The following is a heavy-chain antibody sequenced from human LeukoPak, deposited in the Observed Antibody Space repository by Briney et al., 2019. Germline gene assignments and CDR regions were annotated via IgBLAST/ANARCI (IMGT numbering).Heavy chain of an antibody. CDR3: VRDFGESSGYYFDY. Sequence: GGSLRLSCAASGFTFSNYAMTWVRQAPGKGLVWVSRINGDGSTLSYADSVKGRFTISRDNAKNTLYLQMNSLRAEDTAVYYCVRDFGESSGYYFDYWGQGTLVTVSS. CDR2: INGDGSTL. J-gene: IGHJ4*02. V-gene: IGHV3-74*01. CDR1: GFTFSNYA. D-gene: IGHD3-22*01.